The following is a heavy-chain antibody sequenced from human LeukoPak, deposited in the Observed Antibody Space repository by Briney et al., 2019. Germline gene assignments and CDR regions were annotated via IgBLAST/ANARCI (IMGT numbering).Heavy chain of an antibody. J-gene: IGHJ5*02. D-gene: IGHD2/OR15-2a*01. CDR3: ARVAPNTPGPPFDP. V-gene: IGHV1-2*02. CDR2: INPNSGGT. CDR1: GYTFTGYY. Sequence: GASVKVSCKASGYTFTGYYMHWVRQAPGQGLEWMGWINPNSGGTNYAQKFQGRVTMIRDTSISTAYMELSRLRSDDTAVYYCARVAPNTPGPPFDPWGQGTLVTVSS.